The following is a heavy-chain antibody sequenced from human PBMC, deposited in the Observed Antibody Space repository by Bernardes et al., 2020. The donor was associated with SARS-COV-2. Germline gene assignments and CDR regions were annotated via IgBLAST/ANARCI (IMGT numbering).Heavy chain of an antibody. J-gene: IGHJ5*02. CDR1: GGSFSGYY. CDR3: AIQVVPAATLGVDNCFDP. V-gene: IGHV4-34*01. CDR2: INHSGST. D-gene: IGHD2-2*01. Sequence: SETLSLTCAVYGGSFSGYYWSWIRQPPGKGLEWIGEINHSGSTNYNPSLKSRVTISVDTSKNQFSLKLSSVTAADTAVYYCAIQVVPAATLGVDNCFDPWGQGTLVTVSS.